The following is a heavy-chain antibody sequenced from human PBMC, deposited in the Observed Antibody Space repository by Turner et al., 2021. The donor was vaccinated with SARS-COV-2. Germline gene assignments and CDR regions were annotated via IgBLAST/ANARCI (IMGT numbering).Heavy chain of an antibody. J-gene: IGHJ4*02. CDR3: ARHSPELRGDYFDY. CDR2: IYYSGST. CDR1: GGCISSSSYY. V-gene: IGHV4-39*01. D-gene: IGHD1-26*01. Sequence: LQLQESGPGLVKPSETLSLTRAVSGGCISSSSYYWGWTRQPPGEGLEWIGYIYYSGSTYYNPSLKSRVPISVDTSKNQFTLKLSSVTAADTAVYYCARHSPELRGDYFDYWGQGTLVTVSS.